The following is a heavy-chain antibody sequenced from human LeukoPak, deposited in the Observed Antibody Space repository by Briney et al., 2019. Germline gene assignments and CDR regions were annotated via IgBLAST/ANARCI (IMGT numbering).Heavy chain of an antibody. CDR2: IYYSGST. D-gene: IGHD2-15*01. V-gene: IGHV4-59*01. CDR1: GGSISSYY. Sequence: SETLSLTCTVSGGSISSYYWSWIRQPPGKGLEWIGYIYYSGSTNYHPSLKSRVTISVDTSKNQFSLKLSSVTAADTAVYYCATMVAATHDAFDIWGQGTMVTVSS. CDR3: ATMVAATHDAFDI. J-gene: IGHJ3*02.